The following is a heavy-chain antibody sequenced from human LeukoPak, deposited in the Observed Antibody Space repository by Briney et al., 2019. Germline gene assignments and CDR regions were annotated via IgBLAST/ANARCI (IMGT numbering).Heavy chain of an antibody. J-gene: IGHJ5*02. CDR3: ARGKGLTGYYKGNWFDP. Sequence: PSETLSLTCTVSGGSISSSNDYWGWIRQPPGKGLEWIGYIYYSGSTNYNPSLKSRVTISVDTSKNQFSLKLSSVTAADTAVYYCARGKGLTGYYKGNWFDPWGQGTLVTVSS. CDR1: GGSISSSNDY. V-gene: IGHV4-61*05. D-gene: IGHD3-9*01. CDR2: IYYSGST.